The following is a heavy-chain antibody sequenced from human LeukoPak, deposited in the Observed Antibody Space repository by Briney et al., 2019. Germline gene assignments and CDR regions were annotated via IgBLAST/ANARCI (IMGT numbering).Heavy chain of an antibody. Sequence: SSETLSLTCAVYGGSFSGYYWSWIRQPPGKGLEWIGEINHSGSTNYNPSLKSRVTMSVDTSKNQFSLKLSSVTAADTAVYYCASIDLVYGMDVWGQGTTVTVSS. V-gene: IGHV4-34*01. CDR3: ASIDLVYGMDV. CDR2: INHSGST. CDR1: GGSFSGYY. J-gene: IGHJ6*02.